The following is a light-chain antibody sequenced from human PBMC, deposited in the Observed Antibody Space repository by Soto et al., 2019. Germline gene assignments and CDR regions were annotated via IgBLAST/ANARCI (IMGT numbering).Light chain of an antibody. V-gene: IGLV2-14*01. J-gene: IGLJ1*01. CDR1: SSDVGGYSY. CDR3: ASYTTSSTYV. Sequence: CALTQPASVSGSPGQSIAISCTGTSSDVGGYSYVSWYQQQPGKAPKLVISDVSNRPSGVSDRFSGSKSGNTASLTISGLQTEDEADYYCASYTTSSTYVFGTGTKVTVL. CDR2: DVS.